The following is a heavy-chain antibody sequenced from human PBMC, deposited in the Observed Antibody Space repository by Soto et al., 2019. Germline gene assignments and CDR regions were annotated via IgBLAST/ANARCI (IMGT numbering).Heavy chain of an antibody. Sequence: GGSLRLSCAASGFTFSNAWMNWVRQAPGKGLEWVGRIKSKTDGGTTDYAAPVKGRFTISRDDSKNTLYLQMNSLKTEDTAVYYCTTSLWQYYYDSSGYYYWIFSTGSGEFDYWGQGTLVTVSS. CDR1: GFTFSNAW. CDR3: TTSLWQYYYDSSGYYYWIFSTGSGEFDY. V-gene: IGHV3-15*07. D-gene: IGHD3-22*01. J-gene: IGHJ4*02. CDR2: IKSKTDGGTT.